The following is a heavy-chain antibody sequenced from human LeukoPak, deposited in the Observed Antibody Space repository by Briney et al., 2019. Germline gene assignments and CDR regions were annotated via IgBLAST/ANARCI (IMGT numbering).Heavy chain of an antibody. V-gene: IGHV3-23*01. D-gene: IGHD3-10*01. CDR1: GITFSSHA. J-gene: IGHJ3*02. Sequence: GGSLRLSCAVSGITFSSHAMSWVRQAPGKGLEWVSTISDSGGSTYYADSVKGRFTISRDNAKNSVYLQMTSLSVEDTAIYYCAREGTGGFDMWGQGTMVSVSP. CDR3: AREGTGGFDM. CDR2: ISDSGGST.